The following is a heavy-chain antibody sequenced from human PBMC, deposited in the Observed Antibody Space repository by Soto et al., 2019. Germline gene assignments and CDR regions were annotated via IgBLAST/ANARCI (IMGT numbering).Heavy chain of an antibody. Sequence: PGGSLRLSCAASGFTFSSYGMHWVRQAPGKGLEWVAVISYDGSNKYYADSVKGRFTISRDNSKNTLYLQMNSLRAEDTAVYYCAKDQYYDFWSGYSSPGYYYGMDVWGQGTTVTVSS. J-gene: IGHJ6*02. CDR1: GFTFSSYG. CDR2: ISYDGSNK. D-gene: IGHD3-3*01. CDR3: AKDQYYDFWSGYSSPGYYYGMDV. V-gene: IGHV3-30*18.